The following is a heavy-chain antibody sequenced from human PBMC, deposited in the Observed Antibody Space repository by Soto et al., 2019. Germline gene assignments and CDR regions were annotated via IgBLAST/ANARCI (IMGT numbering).Heavy chain of an antibody. V-gene: IGHV3-23*01. D-gene: IGHD6-19*01. J-gene: IGHJ4*02. CDR1: GFTFSSYA. Sequence: EVQLLESGGGLVQPGGSLRLSCAASGFTFSSYAMSWVRQAPGKGLEWVSAISGSGGSTYYADSVKGRFSISRDNSNNTRYLQMNSLRADDTAVYYCANDVLGWYFGFYDYLGQVTLVTVS. CDR3: ANDVLGWYFGFYDY. CDR2: ISGSGGST.